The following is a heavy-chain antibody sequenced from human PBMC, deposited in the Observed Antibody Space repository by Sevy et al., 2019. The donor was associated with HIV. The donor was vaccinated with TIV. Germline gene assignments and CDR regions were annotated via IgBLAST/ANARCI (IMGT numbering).Heavy chain of an antibody. Sequence: GGSLRLSCAASGFTFSSYWMSCVRQAPGKGLEWVANIKQDGSEKYYVDSVKGRFTISRDNAKNSLYLQMNSLRAEDTAVYYCARVPAAILSRYYYGMDVWGQGTTVTVSS. J-gene: IGHJ6*02. CDR1: GFTFSSYW. CDR3: ARVPAAILSRYYYGMDV. D-gene: IGHD2-2*02. V-gene: IGHV3-7*01. CDR2: IKQDGSEK.